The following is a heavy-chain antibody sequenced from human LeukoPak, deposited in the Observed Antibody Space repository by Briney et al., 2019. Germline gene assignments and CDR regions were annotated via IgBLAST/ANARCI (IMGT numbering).Heavy chain of an antibody. CDR1: GFTFTTYW. V-gene: IGHV3-74*01. D-gene: IGHD5-18*01. CDR2: INSDGSIT. J-gene: IGHJ6*02. Sequence: GGSLRLSCAASGFTFTTYWMHWVRQAPGKGLVWVSHINSDGSITSYADSVKGRFTISRDNAKNTLYLQMNSLRAEDTAVYYCARDAVDTANAVWGQGTTVIVS. CDR3: ARDAVDTANAV.